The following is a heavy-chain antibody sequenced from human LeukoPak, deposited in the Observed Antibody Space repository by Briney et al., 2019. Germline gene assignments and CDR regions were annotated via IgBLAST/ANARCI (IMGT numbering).Heavy chain of an antibody. CDR3: ASGYGSGSYYVGGPTCFDY. CDR2: IKQDGSEK. V-gene: IGHV3-7*01. CDR1: GFTFSSYW. Sequence: GGSQRLSCAASGFTFSSYWMSWVRQAPGKGLEWVANIKQDGSEKYYVDSVKGRFTISRDNAKNSLYLQMNSLRAEDTAVYYCASGYGSGSYYVGGPTCFDYWGQGTLVTVSS. J-gene: IGHJ4*02. D-gene: IGHD3-10*01.